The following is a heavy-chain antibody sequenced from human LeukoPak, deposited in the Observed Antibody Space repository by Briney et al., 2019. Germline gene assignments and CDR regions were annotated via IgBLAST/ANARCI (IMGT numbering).Heavy chain of an antibody. Sequence: PSETLSLTCSVFGDSISSNYWSWIRQPAGKGLEWIGRIYTSGSTNYNPSLKSRVTMSVDTSKNQFSLKLSSVTAADTAVYYCARDTLRAFDIWGQGTMVTVSS. CDR3: ARDTLRAFDI. CDR2: IYTSGST. CDR1: GDSISSNY. V-gene: IGHV4-4*07. J-gene: IGHJ3*02.